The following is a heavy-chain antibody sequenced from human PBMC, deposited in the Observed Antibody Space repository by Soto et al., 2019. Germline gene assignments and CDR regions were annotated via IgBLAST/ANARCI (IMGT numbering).Heavy chain of an antibody. CDR1: GFTFSGSA. CDR3: TTQAATTATTLNSGPGTAY. V-gene: IGHV3-73*02. J-gene: IGHJ4*02. Sequence: EVQLVESGGGLVQPGGSLKLSCAASGFTFSGSAMHWVRQASGKGLEWVGRIRSKANSYATAYAASVKGRFTISRDDSKNTAYLQMNSLKTEDTVMYYCTTQAATTATTLNSGPGTAYWGQETPDTVSS. CDR2: IRSKANSYAT. D-gene: IGHD4-17*01.